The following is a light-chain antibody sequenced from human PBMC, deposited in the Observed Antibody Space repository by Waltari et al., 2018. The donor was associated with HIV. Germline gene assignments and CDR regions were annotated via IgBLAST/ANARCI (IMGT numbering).Light chain of an antibody. CDR2: GSS. CDR3: LQDYIFPYT. CDR1: QGIAND. J-gene: IGKJ2*01. V-gene: IGKV1-6*01. Sequence: AIQMTQSPSSLSASVRDRVTISCRASQGIANDLRWYQHKPGKAPRILIYGSSTLQSGVSSRFSGGGSDTHFTLTISGLQPEDFATYYCLQDYIFPYTFGQGTTLEI.